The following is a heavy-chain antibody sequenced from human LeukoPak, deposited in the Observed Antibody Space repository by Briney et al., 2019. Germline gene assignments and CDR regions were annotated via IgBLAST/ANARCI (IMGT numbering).Heavy chain of an antibody. D-gene: IGHD3-9*01. V-gene: IGHV3-48*02. CDR2: ISSSSSTM. CDR1: GFTFSSYS. Sequence: GGSLRLSCAASGFTFSSYSMNWVRQAPGKGLEWVSYISSSSSTMYYADSVKGRFTISRDNAKNSLYLQMNSLRDEDTAVYYCARDMNGYYDILTGYYPYNWFDPWGQGTLVTVSS. CDR3: ARDMNGYYDILTGYYPYNWFDP. J-gene: IGHJ5*02.